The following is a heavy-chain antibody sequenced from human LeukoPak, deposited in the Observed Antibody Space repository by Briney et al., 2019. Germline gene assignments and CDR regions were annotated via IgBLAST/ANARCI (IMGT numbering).Heavy chain of an antibody. CDR2: ISGSGGST. V-gene: IGHV3-23*01. CDR1: GFTFSSYA. Sequence: GGSLRLSCAASGFTFSSYAMSWVRQAPGKGLEWVSAISGSGGSTYYADSVKGRFTISRDNSKNTLYLQMNSLRAEDTAVYYCAKGKQYYYDSSGYQGPSDYWGQGTLVTVSS. J-gene: IGHJ4*02. D-gene: IGHD3-22*01. CDR3: AKGKQYYYDSSGYQGPSDY.